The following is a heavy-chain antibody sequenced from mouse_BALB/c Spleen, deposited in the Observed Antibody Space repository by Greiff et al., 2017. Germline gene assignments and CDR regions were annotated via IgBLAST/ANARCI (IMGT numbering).Heavy chain of an antibody. CDR3: ARDTGFAY. Sequence: EVQRVESGGGLVQPGGSLRLSCATSGFTFTDYYMSWVRQPPGKALEWLGFIRNKANGYTTEYSASVKGRFTISRDNSQSILYLQMNTLRAEDSATYYCARDTGFAYWGQGTLVTVSA. CDR1: GFTFTDYY. J-gene: IGHJ3*01. V-gene: IGHV7-3*02. CDR2: IRNKANGYTT.